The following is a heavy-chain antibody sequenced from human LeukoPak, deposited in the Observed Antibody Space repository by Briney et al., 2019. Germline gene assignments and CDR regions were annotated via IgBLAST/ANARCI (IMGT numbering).Heavy chain of an antibody. D-gene: IGHD6-13*01. CDR3: AKFIAAAGTNFDY. Sequence: PGGSLRLSCAASGFTFSSYAMSWVRQAPGKGLEWVSAISRSGGSTYYADSVKGRFTISRDNSKNTLYLQMNSLRAEDTAVYYCAKFIAAAGTNFDYWGQGTLVTVSS. J-gene: IGHJ4*02. CDR1: GFTFSSYA. CDR2: ISRSGGST. V-gene: IGHV3-23*01.